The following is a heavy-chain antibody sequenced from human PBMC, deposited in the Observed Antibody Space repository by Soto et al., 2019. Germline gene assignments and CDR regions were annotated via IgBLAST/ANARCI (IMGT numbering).Heavy chain of an antibody. J-gene: IGHJ4*02. CDR3: ERDRDGGTYTYFDN. D-gene: IGHD1-26*01. V-gene: IGHV3-30*19. Sequence: PGGSLRLSCAASGFIFSSFVIHWVRQAAGKGLEWVAFLSHDGSNKYYADSVRGRFTISRDNSKNTVYLQMKSLRPDDTAVYYCERDRDGGTYTYFDNWGQGTRVTVSS. CDR1: GFIFSSFV. CDR2: LSHDGSNK.